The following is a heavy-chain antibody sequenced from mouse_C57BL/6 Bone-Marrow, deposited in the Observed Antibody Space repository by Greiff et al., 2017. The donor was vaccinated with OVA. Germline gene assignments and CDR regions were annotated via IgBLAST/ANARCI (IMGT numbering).Heavy chain of an antibody. CDR3: AIDSSGQFAH. D-gene: IGHD3-2*02. CDR2: IDPSDSYT. CDR1: GYTFTSYW. J-gene: IGHJ3*01. Sequence: VQLQQPGAELVMPGASVKLSCKASGYTFTSYWMHWVKQRPGQGLEWIGEIDPSDSYTNYNQKFKGKSTLTVDKSSSTAYMQLSSLTSEDSAVYYCAIDSSGQFAHGGQGTLVTVSA. V-gene: IGHV1-69*01.